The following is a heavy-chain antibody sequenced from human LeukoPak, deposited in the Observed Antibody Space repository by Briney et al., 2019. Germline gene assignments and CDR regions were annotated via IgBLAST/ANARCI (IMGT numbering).Heavy chain of an antibody. CDR1: GFTFSSYW. D-gene: IGHD6-19*01. CDR3: TRDMQGSRLYSVGSQAD. V-gene: IGHV3-7*01. J-gene: IGHJ4*02. CDR2: IKHDGGEI. Sequence: TGGSLRLSCAASGFTFSSYWMHWVRQAPGKGLEWVANIKHDGGEIYYVDSVKGRFTISRDNAKNSLYLQMNNLRADDTAMYYCTRDMQGSRLYSVGSQADWGQGTLVTVSS.